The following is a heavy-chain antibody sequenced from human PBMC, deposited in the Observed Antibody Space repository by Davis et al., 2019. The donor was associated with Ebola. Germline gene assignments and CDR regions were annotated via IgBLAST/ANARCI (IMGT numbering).Heavy chain of an antibody. V-gene: IGHV3-23*01. D-gene: IGHD1-14*01. CDR2: ISGSGGST. CDR3: ATRTRKADY. J-gene: IGHJ4*02. Sequence: GESLKISCAASGFTFSSYAMSWVRQAPGKGLEWVSAISGSGGSTYYADSVKGRFTISRDNSKNTLYLQMNSLRAEDTAVYYCATRTRKADYWGQGTLVTVSS. CDR1: GFTFSSYA.